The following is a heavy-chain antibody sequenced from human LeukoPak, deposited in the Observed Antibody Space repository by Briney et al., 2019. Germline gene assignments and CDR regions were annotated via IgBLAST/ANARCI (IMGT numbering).Heavy chain of an antibody. Sequence: GESLRISCKGSGYSFTSYWISWVRQMPGKGLEWMGRIDPSDSYTNYSPSFQGHVTISADKSISTAYLQWSSLKASDTAMYYCARSMVRGVTIDNWFDPWGQGTLVTVSS. CDR1: GYSFTSYW. J-gene: IGHJ5*02. CDR2: IDPSDSYT. D-gene: IGHD3-10*01. CDR3: ARSMVRGVTIDNWFDP. V-gene: IGHV5-10-1*01.